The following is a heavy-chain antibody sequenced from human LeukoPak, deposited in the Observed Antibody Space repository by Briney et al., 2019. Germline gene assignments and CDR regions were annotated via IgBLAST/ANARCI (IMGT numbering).Heavy chain of an antibody. V-gene: IGHV3-23*01. Sequence: GGSLRLSCAASGFTFSSYAMSWVRQAPGKGLEWVSAISGSGGSTYYADSVKGRFTISRDNSKNTLYLQMNSLRAEDTAVYYCANRDYYGSGSYCAPFDYWGQGTLVTVSS. J-gene: IGHJ4*02. CDR1: GFTFSSYA. CDR2: ISGSGGST. CDR3: ANRDYYGSGSYCAPFDY. D-gene: IGHD3-10*01.